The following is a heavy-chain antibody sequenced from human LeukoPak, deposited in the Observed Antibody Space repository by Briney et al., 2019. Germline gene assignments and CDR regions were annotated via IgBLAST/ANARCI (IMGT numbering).Heavy chain of an antibody. CDR1: GGSISSYY. D-gene: IGHD2-2*01. CDR3: AREGRYSSTNLYYGMDV. CDR2: IYYSGST. J-gene: IGHJ6*02. Sequence: PSETLSLTCTVSGGSISSYYWSWIRQPPGKGLEWIGYIYYSGSTNYNPSLKSRVTISVDTSKNQFSLKLSSVTAADTAVYYCAREGRYSSTNLYYGMDVWGQGTTVTVSS. V-gene: IGHV4-59*12.